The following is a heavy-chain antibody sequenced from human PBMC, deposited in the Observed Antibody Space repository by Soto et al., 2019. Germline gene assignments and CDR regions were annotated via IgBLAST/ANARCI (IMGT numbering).Heavy chain of an antibody. J-gene: IGHJ4*02. V-gene: IGHV3-23*01. CDR3: ANDSSRFFDWLAKPAHYFDS. CDR1: GFTFSRSA. CDR2: ISGSGDSP. Sequence: EVLLLESGGGLVQPGGSLTVSCEASGFTFSRSAMSWVRQAPGKGLEWVSGISGSGDSPSYADSVLGRFTISRDNYKDTVYLVMDSLRDGDTAVYYCANDSSRFFDWLAKPAHYFDSWGQGTLVSVSS. D-gene: IGHD3-9*01.